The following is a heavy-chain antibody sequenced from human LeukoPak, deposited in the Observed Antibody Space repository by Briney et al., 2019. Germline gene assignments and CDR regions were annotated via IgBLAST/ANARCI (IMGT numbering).Heavy chain of an antibody. CDR2: IGGSGGNT. CDR1: GFTFDWH. J-gene: IGHJ4*02. CDR3: AKVTWFGENSD. Sequence: PGGSLRLSCVVSGFTFDWHVSWVRQAPGKGLEWVSAIGGSGGNTFYADSVKGRFTISRDNSKNTLYLQMNSLRAEDTAVYYCAKVTWFGENSDWGQGTLVTVSS. V-gene: IGHV3-23*01. D-gene: IGHD3-10*01.